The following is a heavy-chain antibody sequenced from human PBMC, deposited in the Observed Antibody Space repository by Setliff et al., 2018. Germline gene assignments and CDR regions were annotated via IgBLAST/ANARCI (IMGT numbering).Heavy chain of an antibody. D-gene: IGHD5-18*01. Sequence: SETLSLTCTVSGGSISSSSYYWGWIRQPPGKGLEWIGEINHSGSSNYNPSLKSRVTISVDTSKNQLSLEVTSVTAADTAVYYCARGGYSYGLGGFPLDYWGQGTLVTVSS. CDR2: INHSGSS. CDR1: GGSISSSSYY. J-gene: IGHJ4*02. CDR3: ARGGYSYGLGGFPLDY. V-gene: IGHV4-39*07.